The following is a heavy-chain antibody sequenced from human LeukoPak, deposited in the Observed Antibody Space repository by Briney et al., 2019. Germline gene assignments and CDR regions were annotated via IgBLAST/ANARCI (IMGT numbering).Heavy chain of an antibody. CDR2: INPNSGGT. CDR1: GYTFTGYY. Sequence: ASVKVSCKASGYTFTGYYMHWVRQAPGQGLEWMGWINPNSGGTNYAQKFQGRVTMTRDTSISTAYMELSRLRSDDTAVYYCARIPGYSSGWYEDYWGQGTLVTVSS. D-gene: IGHD6-19*01. CDR3: ARIPGYSSGWYEDY. V-gene: IGHV1-2*02. J-gene: IGHJ4*02.